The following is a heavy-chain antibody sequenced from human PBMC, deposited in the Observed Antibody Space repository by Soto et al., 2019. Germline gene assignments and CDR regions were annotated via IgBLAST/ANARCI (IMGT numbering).Heavy chain of an antibody. CDR3: VSWGNYYDSSGQDY. CDR1: GGTFSSYA. D-gene: IGHD3-22*01. Sequence: GASVKVSCKASGGTFSSYAISWVRQAPGQGLEWMGGIIPIFGTANYAQKFQGRVTITADESTNTAYMELSSLRSEDTALYDCVSWGNYYDSSGQDYWGQGTLVTVSS. V-gene: IGHV1-69*13. CDR2: IIPIFGTA. J-gene: IGHJ4*02.